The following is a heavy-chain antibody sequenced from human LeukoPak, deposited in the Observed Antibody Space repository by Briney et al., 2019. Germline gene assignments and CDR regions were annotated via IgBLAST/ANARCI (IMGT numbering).Heavy chain of an antibody. CDR3: ERHKVGRRTSAAGTSGLFDY. Sequence: SETLSLTCTVSGGSISSYYWSWIRQPPGKGLEWIGYIYYSGSTNYNPSLKSRVTISVDTSKNQFSLKLSSVTAADTAVYYCERHKVGRRTSAAGTSGLFDYWGQGTLVTVSS. CDR1: GGSISSYY. J-gene: IGHJ4*02. D-gene: IGHD6-13*01. CDR2: IYYSGST. V-gene: IGHV4-59*08.